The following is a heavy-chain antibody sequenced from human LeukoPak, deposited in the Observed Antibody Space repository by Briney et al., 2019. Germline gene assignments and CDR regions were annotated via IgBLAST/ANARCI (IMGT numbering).Heavy chain of an antibody. V-gene: IGHV1-18*04. J-gene: IGHJ4*02. D-gene: IGHD2-2*01. CDR1: GYTFTSYG. Sequence: GASVKVSCKASGYTFTSYGISWVRQAPGQGLEWMGWISAYNGNTNYAQKLQGRVTMTTDTSTGTAYMELRSLRSDDTAVYYCARIYCSSTSCYARRKAFDYWGQGTLVTVSS. CDR2: ISAYNGNT. CDR3: ARIYCSSTSCYARRKAFDY.